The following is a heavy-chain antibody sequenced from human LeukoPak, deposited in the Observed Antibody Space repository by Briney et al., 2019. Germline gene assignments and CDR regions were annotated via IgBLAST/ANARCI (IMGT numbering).Heavy chain of an antibody. Sequence: PGGSLRLSCAASGLTFSSYWMNWVRQAPGKGLVWVSRIASDGSSTTYADSVKGRFSISRDNAKNTLYLQMNSLRAEDTAVYYCAREMPLYGDYDYPLDYWGQGTLVTVSS. V-gene: IGHV3-74*01. J-gene: IGHJ4*02. CDR1: GLTFSSYW. CDR2: IASDGSST. CDR3: AREMPLYGDYDYPLDY. D-gene: IGHD4-17*01.